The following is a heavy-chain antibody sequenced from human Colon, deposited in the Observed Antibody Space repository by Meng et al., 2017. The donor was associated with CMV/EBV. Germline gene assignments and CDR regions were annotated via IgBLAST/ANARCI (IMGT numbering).Heavy chain of an antibody. V-gene: IGHV3-74*01. CDR2: INTDGSTT. Sequence: EVQLVEPGGGLVQPGGSLRLSCAASGFKFSSKWMHWVRQGPGKGLVWVSRINTDGSTTYYADSVKGRFTISRDNAKNTLYLQMNSLRAEDTAVYYCASRDYWGQGTLVTVSS. J-gene: IGHJ4*02. CDR1: GFKFSSKW. CDR3: ASRDY.